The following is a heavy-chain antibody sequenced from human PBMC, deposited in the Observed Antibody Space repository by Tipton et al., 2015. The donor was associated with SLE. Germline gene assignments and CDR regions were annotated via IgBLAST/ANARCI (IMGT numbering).Heavy chain of an antibody. V-gene: IGHV1-8*01. D-gene: IGHD3-22*01. CDR1: GYTFTSYD. J-gene: IGHJ3*02. CDR2: MNPNSGNT. CDR3: ARGLPLYYYDSSGTYGPYAFDI. Sequence: QVQLVQSGAEVKKPGASVKVSCKASGYTFTSYDINWVRQATGQGLEWMGWMNPNSGNTGYAQKFQGRVTMTRNTSISTAYMELSSLRSEDTAVYYCARGLPLYYYDSSGTYGPYAFDIWGQGTMVTVSS.